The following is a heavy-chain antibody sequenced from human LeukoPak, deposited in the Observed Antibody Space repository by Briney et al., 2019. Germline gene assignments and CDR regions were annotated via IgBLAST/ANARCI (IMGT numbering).Heavy chain of an antibody. Sequence: SETLSLTCTVSGGSISSYYWSWIRQPPGKGLEWIGYISYSGSPNYNPSLKSRVTISVETSKNQFSLKLTSVTAADTAVYYCARDLYSSRTNDAFVIWGQGTMVTVSS. D-gene: IGHD6-13*01. CDR3: ARDLYSSRTNDAFVI. J-gene: IGHJ3*02. CDR2: ISYSGSP. CDR1: GGSISSYY. V-gene: IGHV4-59*01.